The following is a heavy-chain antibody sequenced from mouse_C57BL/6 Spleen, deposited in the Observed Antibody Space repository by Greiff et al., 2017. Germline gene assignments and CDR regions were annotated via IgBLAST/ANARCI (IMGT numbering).Heavy chain of an antibody. Sequence: EVQLQESGPVLVKPGASVKMSCKASGYTFTDYYMNWVKQSHGKSLEWIGVINPYNGGTSYNQKFKGKATLTVDKSSSTAYMELNSLTSEDSAVYYCARGDGDWFAYWGQGTLVTVSA. CDR1: GYTFTDYY. CDR2: INPYNGGT. D-gene: IGHD2-13*01. J-gene: IGHJ3*01. CDR3: ARGDGDWFAY. V-gene: IGHV1-19*01.